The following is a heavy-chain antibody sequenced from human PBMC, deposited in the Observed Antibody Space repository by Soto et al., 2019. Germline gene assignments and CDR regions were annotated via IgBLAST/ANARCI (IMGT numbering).Heavy chain of an antibody. V-gene: IGHV4-31*03. D-gene: IGHD2-2*01. CDR1: GGSISSGGYY. CDR3: ARSDIVVEPYAFDI. Sequence: QVQLQESGPGLVKPSQTLSLTCTVSGGSISSGGYYWSWIRQHPGKGLEWIGYIYYSGSTYYNPSLKSRVTISVDASKNQFSLKLSSVTAADTAVYYCARSDIVVEPYAFDIWGQGTMVTVSS. J-gene: IGHJ3*02. CDR2: IYYSGST.